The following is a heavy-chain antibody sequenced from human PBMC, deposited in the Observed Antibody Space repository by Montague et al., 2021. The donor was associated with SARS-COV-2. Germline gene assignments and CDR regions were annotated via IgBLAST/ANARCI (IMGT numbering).Heavy chain of an antibody. CDR3: ARDNMGSIDY. CDR1: GFTFSTYY. CDR2: MSYDGSSR. V-gene: IGHV3-30*04. Sequence: LSCAASGFTFSTYYMQWVRQAPGKGLEWVAIMSYDGSSRYHVDSVKGRFTISRDNSRNTLYLQMDSLRSEDTAVYYCARDNMGSIDYWGQGTLVTVSS. J-gene: IGHJ4*02. D-gene: IGHD1-26*01.